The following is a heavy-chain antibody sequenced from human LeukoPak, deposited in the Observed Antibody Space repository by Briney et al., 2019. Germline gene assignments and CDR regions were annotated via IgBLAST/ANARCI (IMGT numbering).Heavy chain of an antibody. CDR1: GDSISSDIHY. CDR2: IYYSGSA. V-gene: IGHV4-39*01. D-gene: IGHD2-2*02. J-gene: IGHJ5*02. Sequence: SETLSLTCTVSGDSISSDIHYWAWIRQPPGKGLEWIGSIYYSGSAHHNPSLKSRVTISVDTSKNLFSLKLSSVTAADTAVYYCARRELGGIAVVPAAIAFDPWGQGTLVTVSS. CDR3: ARRELGGIAVVPAAIAFDP.